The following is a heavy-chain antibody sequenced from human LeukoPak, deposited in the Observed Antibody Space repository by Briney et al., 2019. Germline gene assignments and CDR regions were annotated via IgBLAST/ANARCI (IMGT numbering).Heavy chain of an antibody. Sequence: SETLSLTCTVSGGPISSGDYYRSWIRQPPGKGLEWVGHIYYGGSTYYNPSLKTRVTISVDTSKNQFSLKLSSVTAADTAVYYYAKTGYDILTGYGFIDYWGQGTLVTVSS. J-gene: IGHJ4*02. CDR2: IYYGGST. CDR3: AKTGYDILTGYGFIDY. D-gene: IGHD3-9*01. V-gene: IGHV4-30-4*01. CDR1: GGPISSGDYY.